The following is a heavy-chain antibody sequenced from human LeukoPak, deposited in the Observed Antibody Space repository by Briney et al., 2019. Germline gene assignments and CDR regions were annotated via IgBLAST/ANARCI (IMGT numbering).Heavy chain of an antibody. Sequence: SETLSLTCTVSGGSISGSSSYWGWIRQPPGKGLDYIGSIHYTGTTYYNPSLKSRVTLSVDTSQNQFSLKLTSVTAADTAVYYCARGSPYASWGQGALVTVSS. V-gene: IGHV4-39*01. CDR1: GGSISGSSSY. D-gene: IGHD1-26*01. J-gene: IGHJ5*02. CDR2: IHYTGTT. CDR3: ARGSPYAS.